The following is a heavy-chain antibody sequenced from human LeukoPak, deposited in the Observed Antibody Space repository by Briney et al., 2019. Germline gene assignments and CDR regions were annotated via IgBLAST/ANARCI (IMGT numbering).Heavy chain of an antibody. Sequence: GASVKVSCKASGYTFTTFGINWVRQAPGQGLEWMGWISAYNGNTNYAQNFQGRVTMTPATSTSTAYMELRSLRSDDTAVYYCARGFCSSTSCDNWFDPWGQGTLVTVAS. CDR1: GYTFTTFG. D-gene: IGHD2-2*01. J-gene: IGHJ5*02. CDR3: ARGFCSSTSCDNWFDP. V-gene: IGHV1-18*01. CDR2: ISAYNGNT.